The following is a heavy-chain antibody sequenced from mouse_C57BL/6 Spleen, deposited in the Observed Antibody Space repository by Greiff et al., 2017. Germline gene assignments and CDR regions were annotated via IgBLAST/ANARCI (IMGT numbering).Heavy chain of an antibody. CDR1: GYTFTDYN. Sequence: VQLQQSGPELVKPGASVKMSCTASGYTFTDYNMHWVKQSHGQSLEWIGYINPDNGGTSYKQKFKGKATLTVNKSSSTAYMELRILTSDDSEVYYGARGGTVDWYFDVWGTGTTVTVSS. J-gene: IGHJ1*03. CDR2: INPDNGGT. CDR3: ARGGTVDWYFDV. D-gene: IGHD4-1*01. V-gene: IGHV1-22*01.